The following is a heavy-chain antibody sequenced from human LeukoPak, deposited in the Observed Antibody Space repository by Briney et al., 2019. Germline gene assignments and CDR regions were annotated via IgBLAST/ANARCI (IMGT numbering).Heavy chain of an antibody. CDR1: GYTFTSYG. CDR2: ISAYNGNT. Sequence: ASVKVSCKASGYTFTSYGISWVRQAPGQGLEWMGWISAYNGNTNYAQKVQGRVTMTTDTSTSTAYMELRSLRSDDTAVYYCARGLATYYDFWSGYFGGVLSAENWFDPWGQGTLVTVSS. V-gene: IGHV1-18*01. CDR3: ARGLATYYDFWSGYFGGVLSAENWFDP. J-gene: IGHJ5*02. D-gene: IGHD3-3*01.